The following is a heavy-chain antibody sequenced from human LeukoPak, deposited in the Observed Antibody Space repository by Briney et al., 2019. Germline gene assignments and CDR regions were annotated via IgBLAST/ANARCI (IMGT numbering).Heavy chain of an antibody. J-gene: IGHJ4*02. CDR3: AKDGGLWVSAHWGDS. D-gene: IGHD7-27*01. CDR1: GFTFSSYS. CDR2: ITTSDGNT. Sequence: GGSLRLSCAASGFTFSSYSMNWVRQAPGKGLEWVSTITTSDGNTYYADSVKGRFTVSRDNSKNTLFLQMNSLRAEDTAVYYCAKDGGLWVSAHWGDSWGRGTLVTVSS. V-gene: IGHV3-23*01.